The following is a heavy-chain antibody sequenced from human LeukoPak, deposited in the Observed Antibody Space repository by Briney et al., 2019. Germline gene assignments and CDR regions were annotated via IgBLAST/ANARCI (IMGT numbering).Heavy chain of an antibody. J-gene: IGHJ3*02. D-gene: IGHD3-22*01. Sequence: KVSCKASGYTFSTYGITWVRQAPGQGLEWMGIIYPGDSDTRYSPSFQGQVTISADKSISTAYLQWSSLKASDTAMYYCAITDSSGYYYRDDAFDIWGQGTMVTVSS. CDR2: IYPGDSDT. CDR3: AITDSSGYYYRDDAFDI. CDR1: GYTFSTYG. V-gene: IGHV5-51*01.